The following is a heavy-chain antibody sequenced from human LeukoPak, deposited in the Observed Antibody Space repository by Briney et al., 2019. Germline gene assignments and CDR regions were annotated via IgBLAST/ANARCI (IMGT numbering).Heavy chain of an antibody. CDR3: AKGNTAMVTGPGY. Sequence: GGSLRLSCVASGFTFTSSAMSWVRQAPGKGLEWVSAISGRSGTTYYADSVKGRFTISRDNSKNTLYLQMNSLRAGDTAVYYCAKGNTAMVTGPGYWGQGTLVTVSS. J-gene: IGHJ4*02. D-gene: IGHD5-18*01. CDR2: ISGRSGTT. CDR1: GFTFTSSA. V-gene: IGHV3-23*01.